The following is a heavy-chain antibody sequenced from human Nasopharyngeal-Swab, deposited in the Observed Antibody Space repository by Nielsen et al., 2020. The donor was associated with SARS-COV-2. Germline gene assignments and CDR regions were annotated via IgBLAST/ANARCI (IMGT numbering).Heavy chain of an antibody. CDR3: ARAGVDISTGFSGGCFDY. Sequence: SETLSLTCTVSGGSISSSSSYWGWIRQPPGKGLEWIGSIYYSGSTYYTPSLKSRVTISADTSKNQLSLKLRSVTAADTAVYYCARAGVDISTGFSGGCFDYWGQGTLVTVSS. CDR2: IYYSGST. V-gene: IGHV4-39*01. D-gene: IGHD3-9*01. CDR1: GGSISSSSSY. J-gene: IGHJ4*02.